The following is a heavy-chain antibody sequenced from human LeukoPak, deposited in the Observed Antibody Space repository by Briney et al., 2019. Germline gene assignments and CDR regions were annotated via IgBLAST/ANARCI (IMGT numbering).Heavy chain of an antibody. CDR1: GFTFSNYW. CDR2: ISSSSSTI. J-gene: IGHJ4*02. CDR3: ARDDGS. Sequence: GGSLRLSCAASGFTFSNYWMHWVRHAPGKGLEWVSYISSSSSTIYYADSVKGRFTISRDNAKNSLYLQMNSLRAEDTAVYYCARDDGSWGQGTLVTVSS. V-gene: IGHV3-48*01. D-gene: IGHD2-15*01.